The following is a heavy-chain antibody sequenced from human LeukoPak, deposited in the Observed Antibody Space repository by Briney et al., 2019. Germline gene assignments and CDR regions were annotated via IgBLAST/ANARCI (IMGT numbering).Heavy chain of an antibody. CDR2: IFYNGGS. Sequence: TLSLTCSVSGDSMSRGGYLWTWMRQHPGKSLGWIGYIFYNGGSYYSPSLQSRLTISVDTSQKQFSLKMSSVTPADTAVYYCVRLTCSGSSCSGGGAFDDWGQGTVVTVSS. J-gene: IGHJ3*01. CDR3: VRLTCSGSSCSGGGAFDD. D-gene: IGHD2-2*01. CDR1: GDSMSRGGYL. V-gene: IGHV4-31*03.